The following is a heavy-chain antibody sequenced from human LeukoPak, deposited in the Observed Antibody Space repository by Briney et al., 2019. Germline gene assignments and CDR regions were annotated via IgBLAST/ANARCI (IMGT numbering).Heavy chain of an antibody. CDR1: EFTLSSYS. Sequence: GGSLRLSCAASEFTLSSYSMNWVRQAPGKGLEWVSHIGISSSTVYYADSVKGRFTISRDDAKDSLYLQMNSLRAEDTAVYYCARDPSSDNAYWGQGTLVTVSS. D-gene: IGHD1-14*01. J-gene: IGHJ4*02. CDR3: ARDPSSDNAY. CDR2: IGISSSTV. V-gene: IGHV3-48*04.